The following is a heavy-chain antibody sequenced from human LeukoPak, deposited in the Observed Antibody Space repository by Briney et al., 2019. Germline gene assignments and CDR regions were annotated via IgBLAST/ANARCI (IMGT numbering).Heavy chain of an antibody. Sequence: SETLSLTCTVSGGSISSGDYYWSWIRQPPGKGLEWIGYIYYSGSTYYNPSLKSRVTISVDTSKNQFSLKLSSVTAADTAVYYCARDKTWSYYYDSSGYGDAFDIWGQGTMVTVSS. CDR1: GGSISSGDYY. CDR2: IYYSGST. D-gene: IGHD3-22*01. CDR3: ARDKTWSYYYDSSGYGDAFDI. V-gene: IGHV4-30-4*01. J-gene: IGHJ3*02.